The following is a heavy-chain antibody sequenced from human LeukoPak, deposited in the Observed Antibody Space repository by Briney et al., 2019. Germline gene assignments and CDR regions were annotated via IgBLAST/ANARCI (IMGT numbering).Heavy chain of an antibody. V-gene: IGHV2-5*02. Sequence: SGPTLVNPTQTLTLTCTFSGFSLSTRGVGVGWIRQPPGKALEWLALIYWDDDEFYSPSLKSRLTITKDTSKNQVVLTMTNMDPVDIATYYCARRRLIYSSGSYEGCGFDHWGQGTLVTLSS. CDR1: GFSLSTRGVG. D-gene: IGHD3-10*01. CDR3: ARRRLIYSSGSYEGCGFDH. J-gene: IGHJ4*02. CDR2: IYWDDDE.